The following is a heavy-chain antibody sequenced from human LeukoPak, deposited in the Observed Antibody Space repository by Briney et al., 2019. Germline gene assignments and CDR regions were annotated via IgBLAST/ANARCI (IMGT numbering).Heavy chain of an antibody. J-gene: IGHJ4*02. Sequence: ETLSLTCTVSGGSISSYYWSWVRQPPGKGLEWVSSIFPSGGEIHYADSVRGRFTISRDNSKSTLSLQMNSLRAEDTAIYYCATYRQVLLPFESWGQGTLVTVSS. CDR2: IFPSGGEI. CDR1: GGSISSYY. V-gene: IGHV3-53*01. CDR3: ATYRQVLLPFES. D-gene: IGHD2-8*02.